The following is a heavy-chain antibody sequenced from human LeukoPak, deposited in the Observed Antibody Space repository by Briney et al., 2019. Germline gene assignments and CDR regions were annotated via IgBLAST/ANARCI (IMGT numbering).Heavy chain of an antibody. V-gene: IGHV3-53*01. D-gene: IGHD3-22*01. CDR1: GFTVSSSY. J-gene: IGHJ3*02. CDR2: IYSGSST. Sequence: GGSLRLSCAASGFTVSSSYMSWVRQAPGKGLEWVSVIYSGSSTYYADSVKGRFTISRDNSKNTLYLQMNNLRAEDTAVYYCAGEHYYDSSGSGDAFDIWGQGTMVTVSS. CDR3: AGEHYYDSSGSGDAFDI.